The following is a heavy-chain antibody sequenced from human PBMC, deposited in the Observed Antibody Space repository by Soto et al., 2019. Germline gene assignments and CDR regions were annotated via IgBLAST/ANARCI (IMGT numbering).Heavy chain of an antibody. CDR1: GFNFRNYA. V-gene: IGHV3-23*01. CDR3: ANPRAYQLLSWFDP. CDR2: ISSNGEST. Sequence: GGSLRLSCTASGFNFRNYAMSWVRQAPGKGLEWVSIISSNGESTYHTGATYYADSVRGRFTISRDNSKNTLYLQMNSLRDEDTAVYYCANPRAYQLLSWFDPWGQGTLVTVSS. J-gene: IGHJ5*02. D-gene: IGHD2-2*01.